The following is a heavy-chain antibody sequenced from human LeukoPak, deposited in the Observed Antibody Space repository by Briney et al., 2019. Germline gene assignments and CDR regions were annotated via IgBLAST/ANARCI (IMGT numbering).Heavy chain of an antibody. CDR1: GYTFTGYY. CDR2: INPNSGGT. Sequence: ASVKVSCKASGYTFTGYYMHWVRQAPGQGLEWMGWINPNSGGTNYAQKFQGRVTMTRDTSISTAYMELSRLRSEDTAVYYCARDDSGSYYSGVYWGQGTLVTVSS. D-gene: IGHD1-26*01. CDR3: ARDDSGSYYSGVY. V-gene: IGHV1-2*02. J-gene: IGHJ4*02.